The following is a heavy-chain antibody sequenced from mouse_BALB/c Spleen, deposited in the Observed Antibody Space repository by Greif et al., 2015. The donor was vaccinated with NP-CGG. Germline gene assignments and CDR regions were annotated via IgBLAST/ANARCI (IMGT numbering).Heavy chain of an antibody. CDR3: TRSWDSYFDY. Sequence: VQLQQSGAELVKPGASVKLSCKASGYTFTSYYMYWVKQRPGQGLEWIGEINPSNGGTNFNEKFKSKATLIVDKSSSTAYMQLSSLTSEDSAVYYCTRSWDSYFDYWGQGTTLTVSS. CDR2: INPSNGGT. D-gene: IGHD3-3*01. CDR1: GYTFTSYY. V-gene: IGHV1S81*02. J-gene: IGHJ2*01.